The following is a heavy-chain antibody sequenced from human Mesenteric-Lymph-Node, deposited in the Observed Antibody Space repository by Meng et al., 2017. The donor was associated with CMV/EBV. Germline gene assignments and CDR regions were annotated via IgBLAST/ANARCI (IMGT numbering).Heavy chain of an antibody. J-gene: IGHJ4*02. CDR2: ISYDGSNK. D-gene: IGHD3-10*01. Sequence: GESLKISCAASGFTFSSYAMHWVRQAPGKGLEWVAVISYDGSNKYYADSVKGRFTISRDNSKNTLYLQMNSLRAEDTAVYYCASLFLGSGSYPFDYWGQGTLVTVSS. CDR1: GFTFSSYA. CDR3: ASLFLGSGSYPFDY. V-gene: IGHV3-30*04.